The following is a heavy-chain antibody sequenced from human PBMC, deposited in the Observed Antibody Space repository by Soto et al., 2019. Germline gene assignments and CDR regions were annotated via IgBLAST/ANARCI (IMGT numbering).Heavy chain of an antibody. Sequence: QVHLQQWGAGLLKPSETLSLTCAVDGGSFSGYHWTWIRQFPGKGLEWIGEIIHSGRDNYNPSLSGRVSLSIAPSKKQFSRTSASAPAPDTALYSCARAAPRGMGLGDYTGLDIWGCGTRVTVTS. CDR2: IIHSGRD. J-gene: IGHJ2*01. V-gene: IGHV4-34*12. D-gene: IGHD4-17*01. CDR1: GGSFSGYH. CDR3: ARAAPRGMGLGDYTGLDI.